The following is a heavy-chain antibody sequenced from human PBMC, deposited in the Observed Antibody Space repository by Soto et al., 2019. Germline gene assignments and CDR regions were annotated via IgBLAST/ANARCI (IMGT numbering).Heavy chain of an antibody. J-gene: IGHJ3*02. CDR2: ISSSGSTI. D-gene: IGHD3-10*01. CDR1: GFTFSDYY. V-gene: IGHV3-11*01. Sequence: GSLRLSCAASGFTFSDYYMSWIRQAPGKGLEWVSYISSSGSTIYYADSVKGRFTISRDNAKNSLYLQMNRLRSEDTAVYYCARGLYTGVDAFDIWGQGTMVTVSS. CDR3: ARGLYTGVDAFDI.